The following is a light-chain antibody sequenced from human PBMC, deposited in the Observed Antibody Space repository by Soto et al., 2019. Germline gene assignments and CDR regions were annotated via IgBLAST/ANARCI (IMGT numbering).Light chain of an antibody. V-gene: IGKV3-20*01. CDR2: GAS. J-gene: IGKJ1*01. Sequence: EIVLTHSQGTLSLSPWERATLSFSTSQSVSSNYLAWYQQKPGQAPGLLIYGASSRATGIPDRFSGSGSGTDFTLTISRLEPEDFAVYYCQQYGSLLRTFGQGTKV. CDR1: QSVSSNY. CDR3: QQYGSLLRT.